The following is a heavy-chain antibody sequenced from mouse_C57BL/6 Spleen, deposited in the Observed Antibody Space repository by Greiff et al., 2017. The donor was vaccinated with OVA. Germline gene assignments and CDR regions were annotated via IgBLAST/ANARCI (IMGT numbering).Heavy chain of an antibody. Sequence: EVKLQQSGAELVRPGSSVKMSCKTSGYTFTSYGINWVNQRPGQGLEWIGYIYIGNGYTEYNEKFKGKATLTSDTSSSTAYMQLSSLTSEDSAIYFCARCAYYSNYEDYFDYWGQGTTLTVSS. CDR1: GYTFTSYG. CDR3: ARCAYYSNYEDYFDY. V-gene: IGHV1-58*01. CDR2: IYIGNGYT. J-gene: IGHJ2*01. D-gene: IGHD2-5*01.